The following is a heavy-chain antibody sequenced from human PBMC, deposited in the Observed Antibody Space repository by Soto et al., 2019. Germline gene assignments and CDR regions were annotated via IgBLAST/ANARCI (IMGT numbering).Heavy chain of an antibody. V-gene: IGHV3-23*01. Sequence: GGSLRLSCAASGFTFSNYAMSWVRQAPGKGLEWVSVITGSGSTTYYADSVKGRFTISRDNSKNTLFLQMNSLRAEDTAIYSCAKGFWSGYYLLDHWGQGTLVTVSS. D-gene: IGHD3-3*01. CDR3: AKGFWSGYYLLDH. J-gene: IGHJ4*02. CDR2: ITGSGSTT. CDR1: GFTFSNYA.